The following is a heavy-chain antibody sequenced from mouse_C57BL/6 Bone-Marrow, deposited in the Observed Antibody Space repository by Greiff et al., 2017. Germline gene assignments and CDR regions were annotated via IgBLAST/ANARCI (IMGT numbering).Heavy chain of an antibody. CDR2: IDPSDSYT. Sequence: QVQLKQSGAELVRPGTSVKLSCKASGYTFTSYWMHWVKQRPGQGLEWIGVIDPSDSYTNYNQKFKGKATLTVDTSSGTAYMQLSSLTSEDSAVYYCARDSSPLYYYAMDYWGQGTSVTVSS. CDR1: GYTFTSYW. CDR3: ARDSSPLYYYAMDY. J-gene: IGHJ4*01. V-gene: IGHV1-59*01. D-gene: IGHD1-1*01.